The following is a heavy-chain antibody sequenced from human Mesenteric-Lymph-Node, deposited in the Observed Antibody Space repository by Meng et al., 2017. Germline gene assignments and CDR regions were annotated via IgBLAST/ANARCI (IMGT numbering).Heavy chain of an antibody. CDR1: GFTFSTYW. V-gene: IGHV3-7*01. Sequence: GESLKISCVASGFTFSTYWMSWVRQAPGKGLEWVANIKHDGSEKHYVDSVKGRFTISRDNAKNSLYLQMNSLRAEDTAVYYCARVGNLAFDIWGQGTMVTVSS. CDR2: IKHDGSEK. CDR3: ARVGNLAFDI. J-gene: IGHJ3*02. D-gene: IGHD1-14*01.